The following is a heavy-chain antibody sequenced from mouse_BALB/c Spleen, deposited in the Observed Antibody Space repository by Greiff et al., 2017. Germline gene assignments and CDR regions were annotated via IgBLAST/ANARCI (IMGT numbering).Heavy chain of an antibody. Sequence: EVKLMESGPGLVKPSQSLSLTCTVTGYSITSDYAWNWIRQFPGNKLEWMGYISYSGSTSYNPSLKSRISITRDTSKNQFFLQLNSVTTEDTATYYCARSDYGNYVWFAYWGQGTLVTVSA. J-gene: IGHJ3*01. CDR3: ARSDYGNYVWFAY. V-gene: IGHV3-2*02. D-gene: IGHD2-1*01. CDR1: GYSITSDYA. CDR2: ISYSGST.